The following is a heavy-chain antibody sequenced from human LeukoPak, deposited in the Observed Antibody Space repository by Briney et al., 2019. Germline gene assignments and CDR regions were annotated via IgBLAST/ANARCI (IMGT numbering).Heavy chain of an antibody. CDR2: IIPIFGTA. Sequence: SVKLSCTASGGTFTSYAISWVRQAPGQGLEWMGGIIPIFGTADYAQKFQGRVTITTDESTSTAYMELRSLRSEDTAVYYCARDRGCSSTSCQTPVYYYYMDVWGKGTTVTVSS. V-gene: IGHV1-69*05. D-gene: IGHD2-2*01. CDR3: ARDRGCSSTSCQTPVYYYYMDV. CDR1: GGTFTSYA. J-gene: IGHJ6*03.